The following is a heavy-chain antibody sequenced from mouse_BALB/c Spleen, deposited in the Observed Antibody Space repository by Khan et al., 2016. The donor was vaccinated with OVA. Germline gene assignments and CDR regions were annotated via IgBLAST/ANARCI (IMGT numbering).Heavy chain of an antibody. Sequence: QVQLQQPGAELVRPGASVNLSCKASGYTFTNYWMNWVKQRPEQGLEWIGRIDPYDSEIHYNQKFKDKAILTVDKSSTPAYMQHHSLTSEDSAVYYCARNPFAYWGQGTLVTVSA. CDR3: ARNPFAY. CDR1: GYTFTNYW. J-gene: IGHJ3*01. V-gene: IGHV1-52*01. CDR2: IDPYDSEI.